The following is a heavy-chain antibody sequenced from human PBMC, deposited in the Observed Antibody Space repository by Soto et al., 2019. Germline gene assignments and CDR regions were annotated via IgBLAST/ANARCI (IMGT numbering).Heavy chain of an antibody. Sequence: SETLSLTCGVYGGSFRNYYWIWVRQPPGKGLEWIGEVNHSGEATYNPSLQSRITISLDTSNSQFSLKLTSVTAADTAMYLCARAERFPRSWFDTWGQGTQVTVSS. J-gene: IGHJ5*02. CDR3: ARAERFPRSWFDT. CDR1: GGSFRNYY. CDR2: VNHSGEA. V-gene: IGHV4-34*01. D-gene: IGHD3-10*01.